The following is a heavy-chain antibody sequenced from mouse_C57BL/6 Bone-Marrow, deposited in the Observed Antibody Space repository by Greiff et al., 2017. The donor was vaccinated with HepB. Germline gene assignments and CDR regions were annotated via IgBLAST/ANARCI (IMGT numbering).Heavy chain of an antibody. CDR2: INYDGSST. D-gene: IGHD2-4*01. J-gene: IGHJ4*01. Sequence: EVNLVESEGGLVQPGSSMKLSCTASGFTFSDYYMAWVRQVPEKGLEWVANINYDGSSTYYLDSLKSRFIISRDNAKNILYLQMSSLKSEDTATYYCARDQGLRRGGYAMDYWGQGTSVTVSS. CDR3: ARDQGLRRGGYAMDY. V-gene: IGHV5-16*01. CDR1: GFTFSDYY.